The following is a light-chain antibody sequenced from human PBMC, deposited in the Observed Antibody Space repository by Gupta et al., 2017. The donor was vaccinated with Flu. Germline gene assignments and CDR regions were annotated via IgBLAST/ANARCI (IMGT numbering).Light chain of an antibody. Sequence: SYQLTQPPSLSVSPGQTARITCPGDALPKKYAYWYQQKSGQAPALVIYEDSKRPSGIPGRFSGSSSGTMATLTISGAQVDDEADYYCYSTDSSGDLEVFGTGTKVTVL. CDR2: EDS. V-gene: IGLV3-10*01. CDR3: YSTDSSGDLEV. J-gene: IGLJ1*01. CDR1: ALPKKY.